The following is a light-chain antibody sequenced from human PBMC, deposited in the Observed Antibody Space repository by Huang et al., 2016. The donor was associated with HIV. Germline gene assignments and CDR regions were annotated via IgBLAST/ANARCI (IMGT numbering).Light chain of an antibody. V-gene: IGKV1-6*01. CDR3: LQEYNYPHT. Sequence: AIQMTQSPSSLSASVGDRVTITCRASHDIRTDLGWYQQRPGRAPKLLIYAAFTLQSGFPSRFSGGGSGTDFTLTISDLQPEDFATYYCLQEYNYPHTFGQGTKLEL. J-gene: IGKJ2*01. CDR2: AAF. CDR1: HDIRTD.